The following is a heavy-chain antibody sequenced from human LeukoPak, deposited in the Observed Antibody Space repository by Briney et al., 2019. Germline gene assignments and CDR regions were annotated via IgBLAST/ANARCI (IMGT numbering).Heavy chain of an antibody. Sequence: SGPTLVNPTQTLTLTCTFSGFSLSTSGVGVGWIRQPPGKALEWLALIYWNDDKRYSPSLKSRLTITKDTSKNQVVLTMTNMDPVDTATYYCAHTTYDFWSGYYTEEPITHFDYWGQGTLVTVSS. D-gene: IGHD3-3*01. J-gene: IGHJ4*02. CDR1: GFSLSTSGVG. V-gene: IGHV2-5*01. CDR3: AHTTYDFWSGYYTEEPITHFDY. CDR2: IYWNDDK.